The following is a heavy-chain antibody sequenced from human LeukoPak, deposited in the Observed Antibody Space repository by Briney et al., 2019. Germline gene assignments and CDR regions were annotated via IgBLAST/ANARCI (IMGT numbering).Heavy chain of an antibody. V-gene: IGHV4-34*01. CDR2: INHSGST. Sequence: PSETLSLTCAVSGYSISSGYYWSWIRQPPGKGLEWIGEINHSGSTNYNPSLKSRVTISVDTSKNQFSLKLSSVTAADTAVYYCARAIAYCGGDCSDYWGQRTLVTVSS. D-gene: IGHD2-21*01. CDR3: ARAIAYCGGDCSDY. CDR1: GYSISSGYY. J-gene: IGHJ4*02.